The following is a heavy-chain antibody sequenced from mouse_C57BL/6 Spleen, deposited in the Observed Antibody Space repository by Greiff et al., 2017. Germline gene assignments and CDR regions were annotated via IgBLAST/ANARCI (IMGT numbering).Heavy chain of an antibody. Sequence: EVQLQQSGPELVKPGASVKMSCKASGYTFTDYNMHWVKQSHGKSLEWIGYINPNNGGTSYNQKFKGKTTLTVNNTSSTTYLELRSLTSEDSAVYYCGRWDDYDFDYFDYWGQGTTLTVSS. CDR1: GYTFTDYN. V-gene: IGHV1-22*01. D-gene: IGHD2-4*01. CDR3: GRWDDYDFDYFDY. CDR2: INPNNGGT. J-gene: IGHJ2*01.